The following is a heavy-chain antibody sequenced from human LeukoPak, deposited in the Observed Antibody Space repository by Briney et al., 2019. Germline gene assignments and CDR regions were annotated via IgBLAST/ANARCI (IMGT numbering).Heavy chain of an antibody. D-gene: IGHD2-21*02. J-gene: IGHJ5*02. V-gene: IGHV3-30*02. Sequence: GGSLRHSCGASGLILRVYRMHEVRQAPGEGLEWVAFIGKDATIKMYADSVQGRFTISRDNSKNTLYLQMNSLRAEDTAMFYCVKDQVTAWGRGTLVTVSS. CDR3: VKDQVTA. CDR1: GLILRVYR. CDR2: IGKDATIK.